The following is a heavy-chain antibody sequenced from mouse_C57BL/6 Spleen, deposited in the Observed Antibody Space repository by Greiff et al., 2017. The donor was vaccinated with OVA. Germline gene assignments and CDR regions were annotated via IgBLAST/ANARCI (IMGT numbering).Heavy chain of an antibody. D-gene: IGHD2-5*01. J-gene: IGHJ2*01. CDR2: IYPSDSAT. CDR3: ASYSNYYFDY. Sequence: QVQLQQSGAELVRPGSSVKLSCKASGYTFTSYWMDWVKQGPGQGLEWIGNIYPSDSATHYNQKFKDKATLTVDKSSSTAYMQLSSLTSEDSAVYYCASYSNYYFDYWGQGTTLTVSS. CDR1: GYTFTSYW. V-gene: IGHV1-61*01.